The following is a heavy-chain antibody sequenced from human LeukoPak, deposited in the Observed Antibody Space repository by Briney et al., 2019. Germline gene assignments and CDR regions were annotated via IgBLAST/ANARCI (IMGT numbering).Heavy chain of an antibody. CDR2: ISGSGDST. Sequence: GGSLRLSCAASGFTFSSYPMSWVRQAPGKGLEWVSAISGSGDSTYYADSVKGRFTISRDNSKNTLYLQMNSLRAEDTAVYYCAKSASGYSGYAFDYWGQGTLVTVSS. CDR3: AKSASGYSGYAFDY. CDR1: GFTFSSYP. J-gene: IGHJ4*02. V-gene: IGHV3-23*01. D-gene: IGHD5-12*01.